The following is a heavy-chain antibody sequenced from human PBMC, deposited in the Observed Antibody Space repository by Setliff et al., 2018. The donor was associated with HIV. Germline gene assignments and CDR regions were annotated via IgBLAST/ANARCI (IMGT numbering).Heavy chain of an antibody. D-gene: IGHD1-26*01. CDR3: ARDLRSGSYDY. V-gene: IGHV1-69*13. CDR1: GYTFTSYG. J-gene: IGHJ4*02. Sequence: SVKVSCKTSGYTFTSYGITWVRQAPGQGLEWMGGIIPIFGTANYAQKFQGRVTITADESTSTVYLELSSLRSQDTAVYYCARDLRSGSYDYWGQGTLVTVSS. CDR2: IIPIFGTA.